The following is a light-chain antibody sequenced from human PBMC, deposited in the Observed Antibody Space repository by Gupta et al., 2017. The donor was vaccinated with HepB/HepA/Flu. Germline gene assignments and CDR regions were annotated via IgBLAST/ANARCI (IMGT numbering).Light chain of an antibody. CDR1: SSDVGGYNY. V-gene: IGLV2-14*03. CDR3: SSYTSSSTRVV. J-gene: IGLJ2*01. CDR2: DVR. Sequence: QSSLTHPASVSGSPARSLTLCCTGTSSDVGGYNYVSWYQQHPGKAPKLMIYDVRNRPSGVSNRFSGSKSGNTASLTISGLQAEDEADYYCSSYTSSSTRVVFGGGTKLTVL.